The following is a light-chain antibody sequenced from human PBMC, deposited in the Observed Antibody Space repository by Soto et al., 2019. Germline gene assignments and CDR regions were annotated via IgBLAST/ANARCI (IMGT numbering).Light chain of an antibody. V-gene: IGLV2-14*01. CDR2: EVR. J-gene: IGLJ2*01. CDR3: SSYRSSNTLL. CDR1: SSDVGDYDY. Sequence: QSALTQPASVSGSPGQSITISCTGTSSDVGDYDYVSWYQQYAGKAPKMMIYEVRNRPSGVSNRFSGSKSGNTASLTISGLQAEDEADYYCSSYRSSNTLLFGGGTQLTVL.